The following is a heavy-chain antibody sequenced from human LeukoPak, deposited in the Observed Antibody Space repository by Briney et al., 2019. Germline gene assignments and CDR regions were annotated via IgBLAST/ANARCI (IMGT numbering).Heavy chain of an antibody. J-gene: IGHJ6*03. CDR2: IIPIFGTA. CDR1: GGTFSSYA. Sequence: SAKVSCKASGGTFSSYAISWVRQAPGQGLEWMGGIIPIFGTANYAQKFQGRVTITTDESTSTAYMELSSLRSEDTAVYYCAREQENSYYYYYMDVWGKGTTVTVSS. CDR3: AREQENSYYYYYMDV. V-gene: IGHV1-69*05.